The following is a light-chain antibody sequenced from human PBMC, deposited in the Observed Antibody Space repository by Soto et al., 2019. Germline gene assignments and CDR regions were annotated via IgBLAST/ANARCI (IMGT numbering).Light chain of an antibody. Sequence: EIVLTQSPGTLSLFPGERATLSCRASQSVSNSYLAWYQQKPGQAPRLLIHGASSRATGIPDRFSASGSGTDFTLTISRLEPEDFAVYYCQLYGTSPLFTLGPGTKVDIK. V-gene: IGKV3-20*01. CDR3: QLYGTSPLFT. J-gene: IGKJ3*01. CDR1: QSVSNSY. CDR2: GAS.